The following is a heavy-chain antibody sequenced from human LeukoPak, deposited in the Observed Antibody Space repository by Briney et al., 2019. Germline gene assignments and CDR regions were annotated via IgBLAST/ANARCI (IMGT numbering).Heavy chain of an antibody. Sequence: PGGSLRLSCAASGFTFSSYSMNWVRQAPGKGLEWVSSISSSSSYIYYADSVKGRFTISRDNAKNSLYLQMNSLRAEDTAVYYCARDIAQLERRYIDYWGQGTLVTVSS. CDR3: ARDIAQLERRYIDY. D-gene: IGHD1-1*01. CDR1: GFTFSSYS. J-gene: IGHJ4*02. CDR2: ISSSSSYI. V-gene: IGHV3-21*01.